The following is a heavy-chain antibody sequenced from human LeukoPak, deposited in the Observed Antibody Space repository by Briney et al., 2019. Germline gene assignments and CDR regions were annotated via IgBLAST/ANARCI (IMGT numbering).Heavy chain of an antibody. CDR2: ISWNSDTI. CDR3: TAHSSGLDY. Sequence: GRSLRLSCAASGFTFDAYGMRWVRQAPGKCLEWVSAISWNSDTIGYADSVKGRFTISRDNAKTSLYLQMNSLRAEDTALYYCTAHSSGLDYWGQGTLVTVSS. CDR1: GFTFDAYG. J-gene: IGHJ4*02. D-gene: IGHD6-19*01. V-gene: IGHV3-9*01.